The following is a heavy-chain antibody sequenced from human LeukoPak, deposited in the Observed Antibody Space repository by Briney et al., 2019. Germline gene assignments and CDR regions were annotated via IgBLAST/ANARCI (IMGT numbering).Heavy chain of an antibody. V-gene: IGHV4-34*01. CDR3: ARGLSPYYYYYMDV. D-gene: IGHD3-16*02. Sequence: PSETLSLTCAVYGGSFRGYYWSWIRQPPGKGLEWIGEINHSGSTNYNPSLKSRVTISVDTSKNQFSLTLSSVTAADTAVYYCARGLSPYYYYYMDVWGKGTTVTVSS. CDR2: INHSGST. CDR1: GGSFRGYY. J-gene: IGHJ6*03.